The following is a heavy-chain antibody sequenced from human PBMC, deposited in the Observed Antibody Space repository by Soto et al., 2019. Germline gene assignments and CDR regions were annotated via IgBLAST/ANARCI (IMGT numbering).Heavy chain of an antibody. CDR3: ANSWGDTWQQSAFDF. V-gene: IGHV3-23*01. Sequence: EVRLLESGGGLVQPGGSLRLSCAASGFGFDKYSMSWVRQAPGKGLEWVSGISGTAYSKHYADSVKGQFTISRDNFEKTLYLQMNSLRVEDTAVYYCANSWGDTWQQSAFDFWGQGTMVTVSS. CDR1: GFGFDKYS. CDR2: ISGTAYSK. J-gene: IGHJ3*01. D-gene: IGHD5-18*01.